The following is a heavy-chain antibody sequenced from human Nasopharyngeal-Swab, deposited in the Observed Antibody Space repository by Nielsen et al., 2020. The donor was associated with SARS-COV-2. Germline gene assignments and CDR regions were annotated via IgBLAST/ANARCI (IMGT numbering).Heavy chain of an antibody. V-gene: IGHV3-11*04. Sequence: GESLKISCAASVFTFSDYYMSWIRQAPGKGLEWVSYISSSGSTIYYADSVKGRFTISRDNAKNSLYLQMNSLRAEDTAVYYCASSQAYNWNDSDAFDIWGQGTMVTVSS. CDR3: ASSQAYNWNDSDAFDI. CDR1: VFTFSDYY. D-gene: IGHD1-1*01. CDR2: ISSSGSTI. J-gene: IGHJ3*02.